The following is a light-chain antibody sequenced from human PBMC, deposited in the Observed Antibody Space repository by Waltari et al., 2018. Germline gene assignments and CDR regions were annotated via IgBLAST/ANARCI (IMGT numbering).Light chain of an antibody. J-gene: IGKJ4*01. Sequence: EIVLTQSPATLSLSPGEGATLSCWASQSVSSYLAWYQQKPGQAPRLLIYDASNRATGIPARFSGSGSGTDFTLTISSLEPEDFAVYYCQQRRSWPLTFGGGTKVEIK. V-gene: IGKV3-11*01. CDR3: QQRRSWPLT. CDR2: DAS. CDR1: QSVSSY.